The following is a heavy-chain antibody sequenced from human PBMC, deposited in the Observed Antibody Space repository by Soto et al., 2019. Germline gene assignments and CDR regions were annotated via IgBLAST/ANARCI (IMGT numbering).Heavy chain of an antibody. CDR2: VIPILGMA. CDR3: ARGGAVVVPGAVDRHTWFDP. J-gene: IGHJ5*02. V-gene: IGHV1-69*02. Sequence: QVQLVQSGAEVKKPGSSVKVSCEASGGTFSSYSFSWVRQAPGQGLEWMGRVIPILGMANYAQKFQGRGTLTADKSTSRVEMEMGSLRAEDTAVYYCARGGAVVVPGAVDRHTWFDPWGQGTLVTVSS. CDR1: GGTFSSYS. D-gene: IGHD2-2*01.